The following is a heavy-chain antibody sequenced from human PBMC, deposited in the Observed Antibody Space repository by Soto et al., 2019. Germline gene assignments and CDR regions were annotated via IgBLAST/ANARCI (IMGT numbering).Heavy chain of an antibody. V-gene: IGHV4-39*01. Sequence: SETLSLTCTVSGGSISSSSYYWGWIRQPPGKGLEWIGSIYYSGSTYYNPSLKSRVTISVDTSKNQFSLKLSSVTAADTAVYYCASLGNYYDSSGYYYYFDYWGQGTLVTVSS. J-gene: IGHJ4*02. CDR1: GGSISSSSYY. CDR3: ASLGNYYDSSGYYYYFDY. D-gene: IGHD3-22*01. CDR2: IYYSGST.